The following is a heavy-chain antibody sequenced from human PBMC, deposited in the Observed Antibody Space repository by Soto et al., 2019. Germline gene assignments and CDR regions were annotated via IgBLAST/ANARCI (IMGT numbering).Heavy chain of an antibody. CDR3: ATGNYGTFDI. Sequence: EVQLVESGGGLVKPGGSLRLSCVASGFTFKNAWMNWVRQAPGKGLEWIGRIRTKTDGETTEYAAPIKGRFTISRDDSKNMLALQMSSLISDDTAVYYCATGNYGTFDIWGQGTMVTVSS. CDR1: GFTFKNAW. CDR2: IRTKTDGETT. J-gene: IGHJ3*02. D-gene: IGHD4-17*01. V-gene: IGHV3-15*01.